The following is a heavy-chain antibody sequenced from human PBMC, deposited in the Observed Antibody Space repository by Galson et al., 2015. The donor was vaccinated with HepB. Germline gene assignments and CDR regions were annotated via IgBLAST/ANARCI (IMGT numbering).Heavy chain of an antibody. V-gene: IGHV5-10-1*01. D-gene: IGHD5-18*01. J-gene: IGHJ4*02. CDR1: GYSFTSYW. CDR2: IDPSDSYT. Sequence: QSGAEVKKPGESLRISCKGSGYSFTSYWISWVRQMPGKGLEWMGRIDPSDSYTNYSPSFQGHVTISADKSISTAYLQWSSLKASDTAMYYCARTHVDTAMAVSFDYWGQGTLVTVSS. CDR3: ARTHVDTAMAVSFDY.